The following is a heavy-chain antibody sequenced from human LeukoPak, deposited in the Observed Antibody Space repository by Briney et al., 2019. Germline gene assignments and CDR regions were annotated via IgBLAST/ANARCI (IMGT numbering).Heavy chain of an antibody. V-gene: IGHV4-38-2*01. CDR3: ASQVGAYAFDI. D-gene: IGHD1-26*01. CDR1: GYSISSGYY. Sequence: SETLSLTCAVSGYSISSGYYWGWSRQPPGKGVGWSGSIYHSGSTYYKPSLKSRVTITVDTSKNHVYVEVSAGTAADTAVYYCASQVGAYAFDIWGQGTMVTVSS. J-gene: IGHJ3*02. CDR2: IYHSGST.